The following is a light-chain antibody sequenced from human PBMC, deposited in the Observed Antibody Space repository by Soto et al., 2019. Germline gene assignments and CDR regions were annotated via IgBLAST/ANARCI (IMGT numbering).Light chain of an antibody. CDR3: QQYDSSPPST. V-gene: IGKV3-20*01. Sequence: EIVLTQSPGTLSLSPGERATLSCRARQSGSANYFAWYQQKPGQAPRLLIYGASTRATGIPDRFSGSGSGTDFTLTISRLEREDFAVYFCQQYDSSPPSTFGQGTRLEIK. J-gene: IGKJ5*01. CDR2: GAS. CDR1: QSGSANY.